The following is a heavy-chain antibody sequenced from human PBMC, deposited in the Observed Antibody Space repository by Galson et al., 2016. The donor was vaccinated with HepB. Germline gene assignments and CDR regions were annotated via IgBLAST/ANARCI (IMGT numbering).Heavy chain of an antibody. D-gene: IGHD5-24*01. CDR2: ITGSSTTI. CDR1: GFPFSSSS. CDR3: ARDSGWLQPDKFDS. J-gene: IGHJ4*02. V-gene: IGHV3-48*02. Sequence: SLRLSCAASGFPFSSSSMNWVRQAPGRGLEWISFITGSSTTIKYADSVRGRFTVSRDNAKKSLELQMNSLRDDDTAVYYCARDSGWLQPDKFDSWGQGTLVTVSS.